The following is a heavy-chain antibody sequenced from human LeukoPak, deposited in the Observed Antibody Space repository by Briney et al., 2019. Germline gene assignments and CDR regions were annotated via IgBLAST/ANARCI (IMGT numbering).Heavy chain of an antibody. CDR1: GFTFSDFW. D-gene: IGHD6-13*01. V-gene: IGHV3-74*01. CDR2: INTEGRST. J-gene: IGHJ3*02. CDR3: ARVKGSSWYFDAFDI. Sequence: GGSLRLSCAASGFTFSDFWMHWVRQAPGKGLVWVSRINTEGRSTNYADSVKGRFTISRDNAKNTLFLQMNSLRAEDTAVYYCARVKGSSWYFDAFDIWGQGTMVTVSS.